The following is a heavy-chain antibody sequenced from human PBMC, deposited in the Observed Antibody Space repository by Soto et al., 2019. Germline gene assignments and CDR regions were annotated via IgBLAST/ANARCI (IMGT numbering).Heavy chain of an antibody. CDR1: GFTFSSYA. V-gene: IGHV3-23*01. J-gene: IGHJ4*02. CDR3: AKDCLLWFGECPFDY. CDR2: ISGSGGST. D-gene: IGHD3-10*01. Sequence: GGSLRLSCAASGFTFSSYAMSWVRQAPGKGLEWVSAISGSGGSTYYADSVKGRFTISRDNSKNTLYLQMNSLRAEDTAVYYCAKDCLLWFGECPFDYWGQGTLVTVSS.